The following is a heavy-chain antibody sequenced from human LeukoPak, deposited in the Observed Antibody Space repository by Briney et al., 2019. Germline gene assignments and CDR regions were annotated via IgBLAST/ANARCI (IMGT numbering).Heavy chain of an antibody. V-gene: IGHV3-53*01. J-gene: IGHJ4*02. CDR1: GFTVSSNY. CDR3: ARVDYGSGSYFDY. CDR2: IYSGGST. D-gene: IGHD3-10*01. Sequence: GGSLRLSCAASGFTVSSNYMSWVRRAPGKGLEWVSVIYSGGSTNYAASVKGLFAISRDNSKNMLYLQLNSLRAEDTAVYYCARVDYGSGSYFDYWGQGTLVTVSS.